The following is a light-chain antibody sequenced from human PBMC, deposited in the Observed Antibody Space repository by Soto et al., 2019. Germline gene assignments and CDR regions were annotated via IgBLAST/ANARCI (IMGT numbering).Light chain of an antibody. CDR2: GAS. Sequence: EIVLTQSPGTLSLSPGDRATLSCRASQSISSSYLAWYCQKPGQAPRLLIYGASNRATGIPDRLSGSGSGTDFTLTISRLEPEDFAVYYCQQYGSSPYTSGQGTKLEIK. CDR3: QQYGSSPYT. J-gene: IGKJ2*01. CDR1: QSISSSY. V-gene: IGKV3-20*01.